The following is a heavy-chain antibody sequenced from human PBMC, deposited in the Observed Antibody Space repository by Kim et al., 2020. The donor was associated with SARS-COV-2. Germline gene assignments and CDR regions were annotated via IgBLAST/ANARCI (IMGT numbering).Heavy chain of an antibody. CDR3: AKLMTTSTYSAMDV. D-gene: IGHD4-4*01. V-gene: IGHV3-23*01. CDR1: EFTFSTYA. CDR2: IPSSGGTT. J-gene: IGHJ6*02. Sequence: GGSLRLSCAASEFTFSTYAVSWVRQDPGKGLEWVSAIPSSGGTTYYADSVRGRFTISRDNSMNTLSLQMNSLRVDDTAVYYCAKLMTTSTYSAMDVWSQGTTVAVSS.